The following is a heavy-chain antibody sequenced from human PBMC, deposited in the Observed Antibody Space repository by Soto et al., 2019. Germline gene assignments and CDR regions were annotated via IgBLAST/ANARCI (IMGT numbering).Heavy chain of an antibody. V-gene: IGHV3-33*01. CDR1: GFTFSSYG. CDR3: ARSIVVAPDY. J-gene: IGHJ4*02. CDR2: LWYDGSNK. D-gene: IGHD3-22*01. Sequence: QVQLVESGGGVVQPGRSLRLSCAASGFTFSSYGMHWVRQAPGKGLEWVAVLWYDGSNKYYADSVKGRFTISRDNSKNTLYLQMNSLRAEDTAVYYCARSIVVAPDYWGQGTLVTVSS.